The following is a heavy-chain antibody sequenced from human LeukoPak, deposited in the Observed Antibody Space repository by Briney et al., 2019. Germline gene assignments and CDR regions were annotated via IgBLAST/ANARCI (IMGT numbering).Heavy chain of an antibody. J-gene: IGHJ4*02. V-gene: IGHV3-11*04. CDR2: ISSSGSTI. CDR3: YRYHVRYYYDSSGYGY. Sequence: PGGSLRLSCAASGFTFSDYYMSWIRQAPGKGLEWVSYISSSGSTIYYADSVKGRFTISRDNAKNSLYLQMNSLRAEDTAVYYCYRYHVRYYYDSSGYGYWGQGTLVTVSS. CDR1: GFTFSDYY. D-gene: IGHD3-22*01.